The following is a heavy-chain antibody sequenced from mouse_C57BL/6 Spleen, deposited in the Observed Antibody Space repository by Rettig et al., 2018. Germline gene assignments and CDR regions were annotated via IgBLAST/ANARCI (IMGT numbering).Heavy chain of an antibody. CDR2: IWSDGST. J-gene: IGHJ4*01. CDR1: GFSLTSYG. CDR3: ARESNWNYALDY. V-gene: IGHV2-6*03. Sequence: QVQLKESGPGLVAPSQSLSITCTASGFSLTSYGVHWVRQPPGKRLEWLVVIWSDGSTTYNSALKSRLSISKDNSKSQVFLKMNSLQTDDTAMYYCARESNWNYALDYWGQGTSVTVSS. D-gene: IGHD2-5*01.